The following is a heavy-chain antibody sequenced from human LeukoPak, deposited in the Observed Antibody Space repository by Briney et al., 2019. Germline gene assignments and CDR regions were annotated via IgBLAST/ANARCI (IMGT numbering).Heavy chain of an antibody. CDR2: ISSSGSTM. D-gene: IGHD6-19*01. CDR1: GFTFSYYE. Sequence: GGSLRLSCAASGFTFSYYEMDWVRQAPGKGLEWVSYISSSGSTMFYADSVKGRFTISGDNAKNSLYLQMNSLRAEDTAVYYCARRRGQWPRDYWGQGTLVTVSS. CDR3: ARRRGQWPRDY. J-gene: IGHJ4*02. V-gene: IGHV3-48*03.